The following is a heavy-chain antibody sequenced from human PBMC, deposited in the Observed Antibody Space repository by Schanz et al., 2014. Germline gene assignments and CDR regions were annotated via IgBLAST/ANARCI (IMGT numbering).Heavy chain of an antibody. CDR1: GFMFSTST. J-gene: IGHJ4*02. D-gene: IGHD3-3*01. CDR3: VRDSFFAFDY. CDR2: VSRSTPDI. Sequence: EVQLVESGGGVVQPGRSLRLSCAASGFMFSTSTMHWVRQAPGKGLEWVSYVSRSTPDIYYADSVKGRFTMSRDNAKNSVFLQMNSLRAEDTAVYYCVRDSFFAFDYWGQGTLVTVSS. V-gene: IGHV3-48*01.